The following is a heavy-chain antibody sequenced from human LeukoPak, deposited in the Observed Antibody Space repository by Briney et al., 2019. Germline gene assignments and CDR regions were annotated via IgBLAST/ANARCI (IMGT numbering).Heavy chain of an antibody. V-gene: IGHV3-30*18. Sequence: RGSLRLSCAASGFTFSSYGMHWVRQAPGKGLEWVAVISYDGSNKYCADSVKGRFTISRDNSKNTLYLQMNSMRAEYTVVYYCANRMRYCRGGSCYSVLMDYWGQGTLVTVSS. CDR1: GFTFSSYG. D-gene: IGHD2-15*01. CDR3: ANRMRYCRGGSCYSVLMDY. CDR2: ISYDGSNK. J-gene: IGHJ4*02.